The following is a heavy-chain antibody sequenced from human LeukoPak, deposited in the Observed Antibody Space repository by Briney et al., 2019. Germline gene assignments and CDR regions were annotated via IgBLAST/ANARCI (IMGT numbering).Heavy chain of an antibody. CDR2: IIPILGIA. D-gene: IGHD5-24*01. J-gene: IGHJ4*02. V-gene: IGHV1-69*04. CDR3: ARLGGRDGYNEDY. Sequence: SVKVSCKASGGTFSSYAISWVRQAPGQGLEWMGRIIPILGIANYAQRFQGRVTITADKSTSTAYMELSSLRSEDTAVYYCARLGGRDGYNEDYWGQGTLVTVSS. CDR1: GGTFSSYA.